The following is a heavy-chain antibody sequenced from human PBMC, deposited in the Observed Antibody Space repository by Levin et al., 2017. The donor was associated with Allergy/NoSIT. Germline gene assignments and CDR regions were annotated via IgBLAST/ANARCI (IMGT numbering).Heavy chain of an antibody. Sequence: PGGSLRLSCAASGFTFRNYWMHWVRQVPGKGPVWVSHINPDGTDTAYADPVKGRFTISRDNARNTLYLQMSSLRGEDTAVYYCAGGQGVVQPFDYWGQGELVTVSS. V-gene: IGHV3-74*01. CDR1: GFTFRNYW. D-gene: IGHD2/OR15-2a*01. J-gene: IGHJ4*02. CDR3: AGGQGVVQPFDY. CDR2: INPDGTDT.